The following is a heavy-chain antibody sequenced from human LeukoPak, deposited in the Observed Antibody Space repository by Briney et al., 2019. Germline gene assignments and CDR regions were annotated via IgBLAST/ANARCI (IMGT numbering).Heavy chain of an antibody. D-gene: IGHD6-25*01. CDR1: GFTFSSYS. CDR3: ARDLAAVDS. CDR2: ISSSSSTI. J-gene: IGHJ4*02. V-gene: IGHV3-48*04. Sequence: GGSLRLSCAASGFTFSSYSMNWVRQAPGKGLEWVSYISSSSSTIYYTDTVKGRFTISRDNAKNSLHLQMNSLRAEDTAVYYCARDLAAVDSWGQGILVTVSS.